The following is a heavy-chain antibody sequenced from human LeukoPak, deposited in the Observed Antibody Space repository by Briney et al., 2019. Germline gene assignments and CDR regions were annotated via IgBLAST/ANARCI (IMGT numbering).Heavy chain of an antibody. D-gene: IGHD3-3*01. J-gene: IGHJ5*02. CDR2: IIPIFGTA. CDR1: GGTFSSYA. CDR3: ARDQNDYDFWSGYYISRAGNNWFDP. Sequence: ASVKVSCKASGGTFSSYAISWVRQAPGQGLDWMGGIIPIFGTANYAQKFQGRVTITTDESTSTAYMELSSLRSEDTAVYYCARDQNDYDFWSGYYISRAGNNWFDPWGQGTLVTVSS. V-gene: IGHV1-69*05.